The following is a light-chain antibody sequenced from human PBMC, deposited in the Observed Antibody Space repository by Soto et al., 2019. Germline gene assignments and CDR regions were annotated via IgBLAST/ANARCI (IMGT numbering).Light chain of an antibody. J-gene: IGKJ2*01. V-gene: IGKV3-20*01. Sequence: EIVLTQSPGTLSLSPGERATLSCRASHSVSGNFLAWYQQRPGQAPRLLIYGASSRAADIPDRFSGSGSGTDFTLTISRLEPEDFAVYFCRQYGNSPGTFGQGTKLEIK. CDR2: GAS. CDR3: RQYGNSPGT. CDR1: HSVSGNF.